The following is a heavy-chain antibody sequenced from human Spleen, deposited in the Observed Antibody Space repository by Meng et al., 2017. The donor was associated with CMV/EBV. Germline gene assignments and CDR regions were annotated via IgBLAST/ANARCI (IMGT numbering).Heavy chain of an antibody. CDR3: ARGGLRDPNYFDY. CDR2: IRTDNGDT. CDR1: AYTFTNYG. J-gene: IGHJ4*02. Sequence: ASVKVSCKASAYTFTNYGITWVRQAPGQGLEWMGWIRTDNGDTNYAQKVQGRVTMTTDTSTTTAYMELRSLTSEDTAVYYCARGGLRDPNYFDYWGQGTLVTVSS. D-gene: IGHD4-17*01. V-gene: IGHV1-18*01.